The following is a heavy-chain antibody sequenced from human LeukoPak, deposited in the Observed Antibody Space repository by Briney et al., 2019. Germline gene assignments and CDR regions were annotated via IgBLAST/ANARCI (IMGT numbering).Heavy chain of an antibody. J-gene: IGHJ5*02. Sequence: SETLSLTCTVSGGSISSYYWGWIRQPPGKGLEWIGSIYYSGSTYYNPSLKSRVTISVDTSKNQFSLKLSSVTAADTAVYYCARSYDSSGYYHWGQGTLVTVSS. V-gene: IGHV4-39*01. D-gene: IGHD3-22*01. CDR1: GGSISSYY. CDR3: ARSYDSSGYYH. CDR2: IYYSGST.